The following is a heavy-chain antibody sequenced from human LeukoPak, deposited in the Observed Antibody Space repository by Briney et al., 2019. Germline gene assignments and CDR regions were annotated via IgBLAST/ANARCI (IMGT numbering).Heavy chain of an antibody. D-gene: IGHD6-25*01. CDR1: GGAFSSYA. CDR3: ARAVSTANRPYNWFDP. CDR2: IIPIFGTA. V-gene: IGHV1-69*01. J-gene: IGHJ5*02. Sequence: SVKVSCKASGGAFSSYAISWVRQAPGQGLEWMGGIIPIFGTANYAQRFQGRVTITADESTSTAYMELSSLRSEDTAVYYCARAVSTANRPYNWFDPWGQGTLVTVSS.